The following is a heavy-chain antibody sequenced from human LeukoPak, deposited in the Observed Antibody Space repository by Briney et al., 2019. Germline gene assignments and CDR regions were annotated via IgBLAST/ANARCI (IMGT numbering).Heavy chain of an antibody. CDR1: GGSISSSSYY. V-gene: IGHV4-39*07. CDR2: IYYSGST. CDR3: ARDPVTLRLMKPSHMDV. J-gene: IGHJ6*03. Sequence: PSETLSLTCTVSGGSISSSSYYWGWIRQPPGKGLEWIGSIYYSGSTYYNPSLKSRVTISVDTSKNQFSLKLSSVTAADTAVYYCARDPVTLRLMKPSHMDVWGKGTTVTVSS. D-gene: IGHD2-8*01.